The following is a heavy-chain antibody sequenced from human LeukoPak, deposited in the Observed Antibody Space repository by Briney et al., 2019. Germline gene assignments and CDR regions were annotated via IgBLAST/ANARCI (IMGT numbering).Heavy chain of an antibody. J-gene: IGHJ3*02. V-gene: IGHV1-8*03. D-gene: IGHD3-22*01. CDR2: MNPNSGNT. Sequence: ASLKVSCKASGYIFTGYYIHWVRQATGQGLEWMGWMNPNSGNTGYAQKFQGRVTITRNTSISTAYMELSSLRSEDTAVYYCASNYDSSGYGLLSAFDIWGQGTMVTVSS. CDR1: GYIFTGYY. CDR3: ASNYDSSGYGLLSAFDI.